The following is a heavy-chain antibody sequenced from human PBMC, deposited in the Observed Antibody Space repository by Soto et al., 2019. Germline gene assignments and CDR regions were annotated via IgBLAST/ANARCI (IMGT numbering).Heavy chain of an antibody. CDR2: IYSSGST. CDR3: ARNYAAGTYYSSLGY. CDR1: DASISSFY. D-gene: IGHD3-10*01. J-gene: IGHJ4*02. V-gene: IGHV4-4*07. Sequence: SETLSLTCTVSDASISSFYWSWIRQPAGKGLEWIGRIYSSGSTNYNPSLKSRVTMSVDTSKNQFSLKLSSVTAADTAVYYCARNYAAGTYYSSLGYWGQGTLVTVSS.